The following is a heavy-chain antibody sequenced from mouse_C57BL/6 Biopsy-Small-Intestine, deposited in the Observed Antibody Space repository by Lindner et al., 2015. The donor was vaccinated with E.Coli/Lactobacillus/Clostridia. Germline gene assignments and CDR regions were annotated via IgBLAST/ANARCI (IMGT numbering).Heavy chain of an antibody. CDR2: STVTMVT. J-gene: IGHJ4*01. CDR1: GYTFTSFA. V-gene: IGHV1S34*01. CDR3: GRGWFGELSLDY. D-gene: IGHD2-3*01. Sequence: SVKVSCKASGYTFTSFAIHWVRQAPDKGLSGWDGSTVTMVTQNISQKFQGRVTITRDTSASTAYMELSSLRSEDTAVYYCGRGWFGELSLDYWGQGTLVTVSS.